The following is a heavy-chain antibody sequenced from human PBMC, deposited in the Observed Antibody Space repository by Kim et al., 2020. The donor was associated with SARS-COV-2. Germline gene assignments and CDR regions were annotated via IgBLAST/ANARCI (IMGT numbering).Heavy chain of an antibody. D-gene: IGHD6-6*01. CDR2: GST. J-gene: IGHJ4*02. Sequence: GSTNYNPSLKSRVTISVDTSKNQFSLKLSSVTAADTAVYYCARDEYSSSYWGQGTLVTVSS. CDR3: ARDEYSSSY. V-gene: IGHV4-34*01.